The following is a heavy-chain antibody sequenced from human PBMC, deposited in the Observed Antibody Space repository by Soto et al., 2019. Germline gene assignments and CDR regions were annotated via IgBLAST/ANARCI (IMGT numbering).Heavy chain of an antibody. V-gene: IGHV2-5*02. CDR3: AHRQTAVAGAFDF. J-gene: IGHJ4*02. D-gene: IGHD6-19*01. CDR2: IYWDEQK. Sequence: QITLKESGPTVVNPTQTLTLTCTLSGLSLTTSGVGVGWIRQPPGEALEWLALIYWDEQKRYSPSLRSRLTITRDTAKNHVVRTMTNMDPVDTATYYCAHRQTAVAGAFDFWGQGTLVSVSS. CDR1: GLSLTTSGVG.